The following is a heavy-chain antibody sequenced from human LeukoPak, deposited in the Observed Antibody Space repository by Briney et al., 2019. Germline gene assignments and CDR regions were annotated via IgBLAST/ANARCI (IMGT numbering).Heavy chain of an antibody. CDR1: GYTFTGYY. CDR3: ARDRGDRYTWFDP. J-gene: IGHJ5*02. Sequence: AASVKVSCKASGYTFTGYYMHWVRRAPGQGLEWMGWINPNSGGTNYAQKFQGRVTVTRDTSISTAYMELSRLRSDDTAVYYCARDRGDRYTWFDPWGQGTLVTVSS. V-gene: IGHV1-2*02. D-gene: IGHD4-17*01. CDR2: INPNSGGT.